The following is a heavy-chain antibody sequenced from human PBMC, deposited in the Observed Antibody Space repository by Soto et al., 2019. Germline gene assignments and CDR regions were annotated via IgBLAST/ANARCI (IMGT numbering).Heavy chain of an antibody. CDR3: ARDHGAWGCYDSSGYRFDY. CDR2: IWYDGSNK. CDR1: GFTFSSYG. V-gene: IGHV3-33*01. D-gene: IGHD3-22*01. J-gene: IGHJ4*02. Sequence: GGSLRLSCAASGFTFSSYGMHWVRQAPGKGLEWVAVIWYDGSNKYYADSVKGRFTISRDNSKNTLYLQMNSLRAEDTAVYYCARDHGAWGCYDSSGYRFDYWGQGTLVTVSS.